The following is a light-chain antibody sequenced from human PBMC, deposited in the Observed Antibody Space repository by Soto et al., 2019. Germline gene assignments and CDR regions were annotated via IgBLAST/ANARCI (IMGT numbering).Light chain of an antibody. V-gene: IGLV1-44*01. Sequence: TQQPKASGPPGRRVTISCSGSSSNIGTYTVNWYQQFPGTAPKLLIYNNDQRPSGVPDRFSGFKYGTAASLAISGLQSEDEAEYYCAAWDDSLSGLYVFGTGTKVTVL. CDR1: SSNIGTYT. CDR3: AAWDDSLSGLYV. J-gene: IGLJ1*01. CDR2: NND.